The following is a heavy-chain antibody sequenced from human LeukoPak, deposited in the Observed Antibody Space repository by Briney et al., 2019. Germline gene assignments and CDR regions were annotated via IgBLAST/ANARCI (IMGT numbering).Heavy chain of an antibody. D-gene: IGHD3-22*01. CDR1: GGTFTSYA. Sequence: ASVKVSCKASGGTFTSYAISWVRQAPGQGLEWMGGIIPIFGTANYAQKFQGRVTITADESTSTAYMELSSLRSEDTAVYYCASIGSSAYIPFDYWGQGTLVTVSS. CDR3: ASIGSSAYIPFDY. V-gene: IGHV1-69*13. CDR2: IIPIFGTA. J-gene: IGHJ4*02.